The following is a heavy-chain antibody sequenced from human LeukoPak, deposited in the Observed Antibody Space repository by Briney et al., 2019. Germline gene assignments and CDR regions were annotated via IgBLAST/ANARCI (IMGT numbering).Heavy chain of an antibody. Sequence: GGSLRLSCAASGFIFSNHGMKWVREAPGEGLEWLSGVSPPGAGTYSADSVKGRFTIPRDDSTNTLSLQMNSLRVEDTAVYYCARDLAWGAFDYWGQGTLVTVSS. CDR1: GFIFSNHG. CDR3: ARDLAWGAFDY. CDR2: VSPPGAGT. V-gene: IGHV3-23*01. J-gene: IGHJ4*02. D-gene: IGHD7-27*01.